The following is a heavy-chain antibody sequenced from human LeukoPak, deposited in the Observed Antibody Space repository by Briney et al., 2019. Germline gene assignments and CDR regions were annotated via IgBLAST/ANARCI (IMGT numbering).Heavy chain of an antibody. J-gene: IGHJ4*02. D-gene: IGHD2-21*01. Sequence: SETLSLTCAVYGGSFSGYYWSWIRQPPGKGLEWIGEINHSGSTNYNPSLKNRVTISVDTSKNQFSLKLSSVTAADTAVYYCARGHQLFNWGQGTLVTVSS. CDR3: ARGHQLFN. CDR1: GGSFSGYY. CDR2: INHSGST. V-gene: IGHV4-34*01.